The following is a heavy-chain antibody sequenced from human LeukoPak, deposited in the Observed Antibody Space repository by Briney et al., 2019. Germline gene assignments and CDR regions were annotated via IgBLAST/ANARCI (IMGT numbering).Heavy chain of an antibody. CDR2: INPNSGGT. V-gene: IGHV1-2*02. Sequence: GASVKVSCKASGYTFTGYYMHWVRQAPGQGLEWMGWINPNSGGTNYAQKFQGRVTMTRDTSISTAYMELSRLRSDDTAVYYCARVSGSYLRWFDPWGQGTLVTVSS. CDR3: ARVSGSYLRWFDP. D-gene: IGHD3-10*01. CDR1: GYTFTGYY. J-gene: IGHJ5*02.